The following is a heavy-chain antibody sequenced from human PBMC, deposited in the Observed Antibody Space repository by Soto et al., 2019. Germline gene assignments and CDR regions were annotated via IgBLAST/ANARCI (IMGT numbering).Heavy chain of an antibody. Sequence: QLQLQESGSGLVKPSQTLSLTCTVSGGSINSGGYSWIWIRQPPGKGLEWIGYIYHTGNTFYNPSLQSRVTISVDQSKNQFSLSLGSVTAADTAMYYSARVERTLSTPFAYGMDVWGQGTTVTVSS. D-gene: IGHD2-2*01. CDR2: IYHTGNT. CDR1: GGSINSGGYS. V-gene: IGHV4-30-2*01. CDR3: ARVERTLSTPFAYGMDV. J-gene: IGHJ6*02.